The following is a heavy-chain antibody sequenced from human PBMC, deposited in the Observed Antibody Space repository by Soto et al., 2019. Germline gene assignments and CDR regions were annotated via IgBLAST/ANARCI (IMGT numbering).Heavy chain of an antibody. J-gene: IGHJ6*02. CDR3: ARDGGTYDFWSGYHSGIFGDV. CDR1: GFTFSSYW. V-gene: IGHV3-74*01. CDR2: INSDGSST. D-gene: IGHD3-3*01. Sequence: LRLSCAASGFTFSSYWMHWVRQAPGKGLVWVSRINSDGSSTSYADSVKGRFTISRDNAKNTLYLQMNSLRAEDTAVYYCARDGGTYDFWSGYHSGIFGDVWGQGTRVTVSS.